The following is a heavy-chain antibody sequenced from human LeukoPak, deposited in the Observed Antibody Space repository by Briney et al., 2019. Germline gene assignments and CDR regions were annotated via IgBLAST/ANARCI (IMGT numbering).Heavy chain of an antibody. CDR2: IYYSGST. D-gene: IGHD3-22*01. CDR1: GGSINSYY. Sequence: SETLSRTCTVSGGSINSYYWSWIRQPPGKGLEWIGYIYYSGSTNYNPSLKSRVTISVDTSKNQFSLKLSSVTAADTAVYYCARTYYYDSSVNFDYWGQGTLVTVSS. V-gene: IGHV4-59*08. CDR3: ARTYYYDSSVNFDY. J-gene: IGHJ4*02.